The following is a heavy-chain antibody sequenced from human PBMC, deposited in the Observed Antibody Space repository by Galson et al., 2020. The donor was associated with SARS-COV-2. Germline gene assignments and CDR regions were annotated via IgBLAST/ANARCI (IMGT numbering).Heavy chain of an antibody. CDR2: TYYRSKWYN. D-gene: IGHD1-7*01. J-gene: IGHJ5*02. CDR3: ARGVPPRGGTTKRQNWFDP. CDR1: GDSVSSNSAA. V-gene: IGHV6-1*01. Sequence: SETLSLTCAISGDSVSSNSAAWNWIRQSPSRGLEWLGRTYYRSKWYNDYAVSVKSRITINPDTSKNQFSLQLNSVTPEDTAVYYCARGVPPRGGTTKRQNWFDPWCQGTLVTVSS.